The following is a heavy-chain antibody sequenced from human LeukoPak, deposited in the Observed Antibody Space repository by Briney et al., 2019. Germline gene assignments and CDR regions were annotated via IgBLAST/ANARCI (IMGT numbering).Heavy chain of an antibody. CDR1: GFTFSSYS. CDR2: ISSSRSYI. Sequence: GGSLRLSCAASGFTFSSYSMNWVRQAPGKGLEWVSSISSSRSYIYYADSVKGRFTISRDNAKNSLYLQMNSLRAEDTAVYYCARHRGVVPFDYWGQGTLVTVSS. V-gene: IGHV3-21*01. CDR3: ARHRGVVPFDY. J-gene: IGHJ4*02. D-gene: IGHD3-3*01.